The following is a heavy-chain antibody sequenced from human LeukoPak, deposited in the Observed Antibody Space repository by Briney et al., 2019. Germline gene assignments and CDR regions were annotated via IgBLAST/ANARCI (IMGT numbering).Heavy chain of an antibody. V-gene: IGHV3-74*01. Sequence: GGALSLSRAASVFTFSHYWMHWVRPAPGKGVVWVSRINIDGRSTSYADSVKGRFTISRDNAKTKLYLQMNSLRAEDTAVYYCARELEYSSSWYQGGFDPWGQGTLVTVSS. J-gene: IGHJ5*02. CDR1: VFTFSHYW. D-gene: IGHD6-13*01. CDR3: ARELEYSSSWYQGGFDP. CDR2: INIDGRST.